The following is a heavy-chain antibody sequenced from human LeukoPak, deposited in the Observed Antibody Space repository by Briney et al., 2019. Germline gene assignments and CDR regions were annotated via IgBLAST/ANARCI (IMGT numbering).Heavy chain of an antibody. CDR3: AKDEHGAFDI. CDR2: ISYDGSNK. D-gene: IGHD1/OR15-1a*01. J-gene: IGHJ3*02. V-gene: IGHV3-30*18. Sequence: GRSLRLSCAASGLTFSSYGMHWVRQAPGKGLEWVAVISYDGSNKYYADSVKGRFTISRDNSKNTLYLQMNSLRAEDTAVYYCAKDEHGAFDIWGQGTMVTVSS. CDR1: GLTFSSYG.